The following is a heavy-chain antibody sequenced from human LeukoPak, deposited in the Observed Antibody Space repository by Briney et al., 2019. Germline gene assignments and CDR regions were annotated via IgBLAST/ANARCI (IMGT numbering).Heavy chain of an antibody. Sequence: ASVKVSCKVSGYTLTELSMHWARQAPGKGLEWMGGFDPEDGETIYAQKFQGRVTMTEDTSTDTAYMELSSLRSEDTAVYYCATVQLYSSGWYGGFDYWGQGTLVTVSS. CDR2: FDPEDGET. CDR1: GYTLTELS. V-gene: IGHV1-24*01. J-gene: IGHJ4*02. CDR3: ATVQLYSSGWYGGFDY. D-gene: IGHD6-19*01.